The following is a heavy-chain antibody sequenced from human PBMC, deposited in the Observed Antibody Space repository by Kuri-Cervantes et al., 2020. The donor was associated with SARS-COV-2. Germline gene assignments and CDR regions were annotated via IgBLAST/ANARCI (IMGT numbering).Heavy chain of an antibody. V-gene: IGHV4-4*07. Sequence: SETLSLTCTVSGGSTSTYYWSWIRQPAGKGLEWIGRIYTSGSTNYNPSLKSRVTISVDTSKNQFSLKLSSVTAADTAVYYCAGSRGGSLGKYYDFWSGYSIYYYGMDVWGQGTTVTVSS. CDR2: IYTSGST. D-gene: IGHD3-3*01. CDR1: GGSTSTYY. J-gene: IGHJ6*02. CDR3: AGSRGGSLGKYYDFWSGYSIYYYGMDV.